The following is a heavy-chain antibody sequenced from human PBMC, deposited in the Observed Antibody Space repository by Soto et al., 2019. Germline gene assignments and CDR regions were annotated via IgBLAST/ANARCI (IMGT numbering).Heavy chain of an antibody. D-gene: IGHD1-1*01. V-gene: IGHV1-24*01. CDR2: FDPEDGET. Sequence: DSVKVSCKVSGYTLTELSIHWVRQAPGKGLEWMGGFDPEDGETIYAQKFQGRVTMTEDTSTDTAYMELSSLRSEDTAVYYCATTVVHGTGNFDYWGQGTLVTVSS. CDR3: ATTVVHGTGNFDY. CDR1: GYTLTELS. J-gene: IGHJ4*02.